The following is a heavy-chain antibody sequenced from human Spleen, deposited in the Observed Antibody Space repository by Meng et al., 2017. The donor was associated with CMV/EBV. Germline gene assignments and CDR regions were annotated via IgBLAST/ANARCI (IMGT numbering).Heavy chain of an antibody. CDR1: GFTFRNYE. CDR3: ARDDKDIVDDY. CDR2: ISSSGSTI. J-gene: IGHJ4*02. D-gene: IGHD2-15*01. Sequence: GESLKISCAASGFTFRNYEMNWVRQAPGKGLEWVSYISSSGSTIYYAGSVKGRFTISRDNAKNSLYLQMNSLRAEDTAVYYCARDDKDIVDDYWGQGTLVTVSS. V-gene: IGHV3-48*03.